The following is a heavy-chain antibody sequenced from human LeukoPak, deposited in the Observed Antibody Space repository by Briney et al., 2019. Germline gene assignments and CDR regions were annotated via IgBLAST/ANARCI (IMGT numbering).Heavy chain of an antibody. D-gene: IGHD1-1*01. CDR3: ARDNEHYFDS. Sequence: TGRSLGLSCAASGFTFSSYAMHWVRQAPGKGLEWVAVIWYDGSDKYYADSVKGRFAIPRDNSKNTLYLQMNSLRAEDTAVYYCARDNEHYFDSWGQGTLVTVSS. V-gene: IGHV3-33*08. CDR1: GFTFSSYA. J-gene: IGHJ4*02. CDR2: IWYDGSDK.